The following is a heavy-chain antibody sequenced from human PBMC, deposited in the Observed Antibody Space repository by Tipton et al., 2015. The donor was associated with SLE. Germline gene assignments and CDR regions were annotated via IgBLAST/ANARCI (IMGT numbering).Heavy chain of an antibody. CDR2: IYYNGNT. CDR3: ARSKWERLAFDY. Sequence: TLSLTCTVSGGSVSSVEYYWNWIRQHPGKGLEWIGYIYYNGNTYYNPSLKSRVTISIGTSTNQFSLKLRSVTAADTAVYYCARSKWERLAFDYWGQGTLVPVSS. D-gene: IGHD1-26*01. J-gene: IGHJ4*02. CDR1: GGSVSSVEYY. V-gene: IGHV4-31*03.